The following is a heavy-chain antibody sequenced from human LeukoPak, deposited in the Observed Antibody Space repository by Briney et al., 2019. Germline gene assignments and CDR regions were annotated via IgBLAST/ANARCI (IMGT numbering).Heavy chain of an antibody. CDR1: GGTFSSYT. Sequence: ASVKVSCKASGGTFSSYTISWVRQAPGQGLEWMGRIIPILGIANYAQKFQGRVTITADKSTSTAYMELSSLRSEDTAVYYCARVGNIVVVPAAISGEWWFDPWGQGTLVTVSS. J-gene: IGHJ5*02. CDR2: IIPILGIA. V-gene: IGHV1-69*02. CDR3: ARVGNIVVVPAAISGEWWFDP. D-gene: IGHD2-2*01.